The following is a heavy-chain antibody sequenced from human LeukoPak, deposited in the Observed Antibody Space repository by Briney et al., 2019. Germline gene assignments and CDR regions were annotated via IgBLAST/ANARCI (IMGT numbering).Heavy chain of an antibody. CDR1: GGSISGSSYY. CDR3: ARHYGP. Sequence: PSETLSLTRTVSGGSISGSSYYWGWIRQPPGKGLEWIGSIYSGSTYYNPSLKSRVTISVDTSKNQFSLKLNSVTATDTAVYYCARHYGPWGQGTLVTVSS. V-gene: IGHV4-39*01. CDR2: IYSGST. D-gene: IGHD3-10*01. J-gene: IGHJ4*02.